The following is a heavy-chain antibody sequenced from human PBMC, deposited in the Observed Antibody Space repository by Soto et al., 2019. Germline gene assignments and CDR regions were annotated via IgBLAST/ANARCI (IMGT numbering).Heavy chain of an antibody. CDR2: IYYSGNT. CDR3: SRSPYRAYHLHLFDP. D-gene: IGHD3-16*02. Sequence: SGTLSLTCCVSDGSIMSADYYWSWIRQPPGKGLEWIGYIYYSGNTYYSPSLKSRVSISLDTSKRPFSMKPRSVTAPATAGYSCSRSPYRAYHLHLFDPWAQRTLVTGSS. V-gene: IGHV4-30-4*01. J-gene: IGHJ5*02. CDR1: DGSIMSADYY.